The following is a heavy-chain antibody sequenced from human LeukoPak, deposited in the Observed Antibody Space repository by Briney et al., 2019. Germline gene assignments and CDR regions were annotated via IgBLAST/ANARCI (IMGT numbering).Heavy chain of an antibody. CDR3: ARRTSIYSSSSGTFDY. Sequence: SETLSLTCTVSGGSISSGGYYWSWIRQPPGKGLEWIGYIHHSGSTYYNPSLKSRVTISVDTSKNQFSLKLSSVTAADTAVYYCARRTSIYSSSSGTFDYWGQGTLVTVSS. V-gene: IGHV4-30-2*01. D-gene: IGHD6-6*01. CDR2: IHHSGST. CDR1: GGSISSGGYY. J-gene: IGHJ4*02.